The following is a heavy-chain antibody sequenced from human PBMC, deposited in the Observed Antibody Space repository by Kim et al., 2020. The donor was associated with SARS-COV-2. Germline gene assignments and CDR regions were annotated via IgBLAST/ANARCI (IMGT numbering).Heavy chain of an antibody. CDR2: ISSSSSYI. Sequence: GGSLRLSCAASGFTFSSYSMNWVRQAPGKGLEWVSSISSSSSYIYYADSVKGRFTISRDNAKNSLYLQMNSLRAEDTAVYYCARVWDGSWGLDYYYYGMDVWGQGTTVTVSS. D-gene: IGHD6-13*01. CDR1: GFTFSSYS. J-gene: IGHJ6*02. V-gene: IGHV3-21*01. CDR3: ARVWDGSWGLDYYYYGMDV.